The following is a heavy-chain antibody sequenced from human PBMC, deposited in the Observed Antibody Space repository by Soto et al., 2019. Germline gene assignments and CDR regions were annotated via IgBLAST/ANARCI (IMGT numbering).Heavy chain of an antibody. CDR1: GGSISSSSYY. Sequence: SETLSLTCTVSGGSISSSSYYWGWMRQPPGKGLEWIGSIYYSGSTYYNPSLKSRVTISVDTSKNQFSLKLSSVTAADTAVYYCARHAGGGFWSCPVDYWGQGTRVTVSS. CDR3: ARHAGGGFWSCPVDY. D-gene: IGHD3-3*01. CDR2: IYYSGST. V-gene: IGHV4-39*01. J-gene: IGHJ4*02.